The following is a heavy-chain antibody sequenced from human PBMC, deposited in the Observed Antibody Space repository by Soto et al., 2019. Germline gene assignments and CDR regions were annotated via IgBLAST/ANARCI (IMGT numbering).Heavy chain of an antibody. V-gene: IGHV3-23*01. CDR2: ISGSGGST. J-gene: IGHJ6*02. CDR3: AKDQSIPARRPMDV. Sequence: VSCAASGFTFSSYAMSWVRQAPGKGLEWVSAISGSGGSTYYADSVKGRFTISRDNSKNTLYLQMNTLRAEDTAVYYCAKDQSIPARRPMDVWGQVTTVTV. D-gene: IGHD6-6*01. CDR1: GFTFSSYA.